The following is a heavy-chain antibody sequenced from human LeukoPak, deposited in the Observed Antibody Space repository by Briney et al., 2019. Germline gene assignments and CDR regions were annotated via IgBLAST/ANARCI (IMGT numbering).Heavy chain of an antibody. V-gene: IGHV4-34*01. CDR1: GFTFSSYS. Sequence: GSLRLSCAASGFTFSSYSMNWVRQAPGKGLEWIGEINHSGSTNYNPSLKSRVTISVDTSKNQFSLKLSSVTAADTAVYYCARHGRAAPPRGAWGQGTLVTVSS. J-gene: IGHJ5*02. D-gene: IGHD3-10*02. CDR2: INHSGST. CDR3: ARHGRAAPPRGA.